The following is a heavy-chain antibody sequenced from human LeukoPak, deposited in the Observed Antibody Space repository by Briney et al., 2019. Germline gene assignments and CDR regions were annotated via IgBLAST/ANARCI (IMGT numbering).Heavy chain of an antibody. J-gene: IGHJ4*02. Sequence: GGSLRLSCAASGFTFSSYSMNWVRQAPGKGLEWVSSISSSSSYIYYADSVKGRFTISRDNAKNSLYLQMNSLRAEDTAVYYCAKDGQRSSSRYFDYWGQGTLVTVSS. D-gene: IGHD6-6*01. CDR2: ISSSSSYI. CDR1: GFTFSSYS. CDR3: AKDGQRSSSRYFDY. V-gene: IGHV3-21*01.